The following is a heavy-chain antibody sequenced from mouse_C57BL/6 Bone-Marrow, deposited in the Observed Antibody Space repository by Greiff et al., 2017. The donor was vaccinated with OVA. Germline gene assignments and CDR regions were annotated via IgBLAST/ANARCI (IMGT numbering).Heavy chain of an antibody. J-gene: IGHJ1*03. CDR2: ISYSGST. D-gene: IGHD2-3*01. Sequence: DVKLQESGPGMVKPSQSLSLTCTVTGYSITSGYDWHWIRHFPGNKLEWMGYISYSGSTNYNPSLKSRISITHDTSKNHFFLKLNSVTTEDTATYYCARGYDGYSFDVWGTGTTVTVSS. V-gene: IGHV3-1*01. CDR1: GYSITSGYD. CDR3: ARGYDGYSFDV.